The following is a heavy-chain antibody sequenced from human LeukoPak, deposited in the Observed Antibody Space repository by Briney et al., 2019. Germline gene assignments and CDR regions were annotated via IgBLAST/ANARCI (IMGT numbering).Heavy chain of an antibody. CDR3: SGHMTSADY. D-gene: IGHD4-11*01. CDR2: IKSKVHGGTT. Sequence: GGSLRLSCAASGFTFSDAWMSWVRQAPGKGLEWVARIKSKVHGGTTDYAAPVNGRFTISRDDSENKLYLQMNSLKTEDTGVYYCSGHMTSADYWGQGTRVTVSS. J-gene: IGHJ4*02. V-gene: IGHV3-15*01. CDR1: GFTFSDAW.